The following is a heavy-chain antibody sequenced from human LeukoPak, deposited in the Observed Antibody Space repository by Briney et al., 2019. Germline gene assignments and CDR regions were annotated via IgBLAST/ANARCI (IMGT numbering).Heavy chain of an antibody. CDR1: GGSISSYY. D-gene: IGHD6-19*01. Sequence: SETLSLTCTVSGGSISSYYWSWIRQPPGKGLEWIGYIYYSGSTSYNPSLKSRVTISVDTSKNQFSLKLSSVTAADTAVYYCARFPGSGWYGGYFDYWGQGTLVTVSS. CDR3: ARFPGSGWYGGYFDY. CDR2: IYYSGST. V-gene: IGHV4-59*01. J-gene: IGHJ4*02.